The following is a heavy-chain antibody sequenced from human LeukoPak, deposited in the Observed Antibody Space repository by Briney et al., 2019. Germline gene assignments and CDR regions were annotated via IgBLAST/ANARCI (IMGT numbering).Heavy chain of an antibody. J-gene: IGHJ3*02. D-gene: IGHD3-9*01. CDR3: TRVLMYYDILTGYYWDAFDI. V-gene: IGHV3-49*04. Sequence: GRSLRLSCTASGFTFGDYAMSWVRQAPGKGLEWVGFIRSKAYGGTTEYAASVKGRFTISRDDSKSIAYLQMNSLKTEDTAVYYCTRVLMYYDILTGYYWDAFDIWGQGTMVTVSS. CDR1: GFTFGDYA. CDR2: IRSKAYGGTT.